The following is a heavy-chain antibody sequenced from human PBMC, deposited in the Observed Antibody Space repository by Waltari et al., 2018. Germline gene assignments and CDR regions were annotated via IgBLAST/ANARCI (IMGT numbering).Heavy chain of an antibody. CDR2: ISGSGGST. CDR3: AKDSGSYSFDY. Sequence: EVQLLASGGGLVQHGGSLRLSCASSGFTFCSYAMSWFRQAPGKGLEWVSAISGSGGSTYYADSVKGRFTISRDKSKNTLYLQMNSLRAEDTAVYYCAKDSGSYSFDYWGQGTLVTVSS. V-gene: IGHV3-23*01. D-gene: IGHD1-26*01. J-gene: IGHJ4*02. CDR1: GFTFCSYA.